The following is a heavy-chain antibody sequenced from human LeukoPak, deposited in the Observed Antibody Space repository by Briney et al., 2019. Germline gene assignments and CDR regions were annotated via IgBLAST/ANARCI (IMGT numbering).Heavy chain of an antibody. D-gene: IGHD4-17*01. J-gene: IGHJ6*02. Sequence: GGSLRLSCVVSGFSVSTNYMSWVRQVPGKGLEWVSGISASGGSTSYADSVRGRFTISRDNSKNTLYVQMNSLRDEDTAVYYCAKDLPVTTYYYYGMDVWGQGTTVTVSS. CDR3: AKDLPVTTYYYYGMDV. V-gene: IGHV3-23*01. CDR2: ISASGGST. CDR1: GFSVSTNY.